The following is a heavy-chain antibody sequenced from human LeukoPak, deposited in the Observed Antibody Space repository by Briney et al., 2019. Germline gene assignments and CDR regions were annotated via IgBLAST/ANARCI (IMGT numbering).Heavy chain of an antibody. J-gene: IGHJ6*03. CDR3: ARGGFWNYFDYYYYYYMDV. CDR1: GGTFSSYA. D-gene: IGHD1-7*01. Sequence: SVKVSCKASGGTFSSYAISWVRQAPGQGLEWMGGIIPIFGTANYAQKFQGRVTITTDESTSTAYMELSSLRSEDTAVYYCARGGFWNYFDYYYYYYMDVWGKGTAVTVSS. CDR2: IIPIFGTA. V-gene: IGHV1-69*05.